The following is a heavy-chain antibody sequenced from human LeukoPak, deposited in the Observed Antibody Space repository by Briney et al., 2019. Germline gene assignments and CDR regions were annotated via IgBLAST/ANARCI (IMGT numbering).Heavy chain of an antibody. CDR1: GGTFSSYA. J-gene: IGHJ4*02. D-gene: IGHD6-19*01. CDR3: ARDPEQWLVKALYY. Sequence: GASVKVSCKASGGTFSSYAISWVRQAPGQGLEWMGGIIPIFGTANYAQKFQGRVTITADKSTSTAYMELSSPRSEDTAVYYCARDPEQWLVKALYYWGQGTLVTVSS. CDR2: IIPIFGTA. V-gene: IGHV1-69*06.